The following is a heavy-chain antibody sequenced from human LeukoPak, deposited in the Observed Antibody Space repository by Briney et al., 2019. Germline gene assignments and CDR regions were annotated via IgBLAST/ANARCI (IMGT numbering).Heavy chain of an antibody. D-gene: IGHD6-19*01. CDR3: VRGAGAFEN. J-gene: IGHJ4*02. CDR1: GDSFSSNSAA. V-gene: IGHV6-1*01. CDR2: TYYRSQWYT. Sequence: SQTLSLTCAISGDSFSSNSAAWNWIRQSPSRGLEWLGRTYYRSQWYTDYAVSVTRRITINADTSRNQFSLQLDSVTPEDTATYYCVRGAGAFENWDQGTLVTVSS.